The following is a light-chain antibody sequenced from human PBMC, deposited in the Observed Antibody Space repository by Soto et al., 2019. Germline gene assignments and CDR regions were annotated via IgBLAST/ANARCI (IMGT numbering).Light chain of an antibody. CDR3: QQYENSPIT. V-gene: IGKV3-20*01. J-gene: IGKJ5*01. CDR1: QSLSSSF. Sequence: DIVLTQSPGIVSLSPGERATLSSRASQSLSSSFLAWYQQKRGQAPRLLIYGASSRATGIPDRFSGSGSETDFTLSITRLEPEDFAMYYCQQYENSPITFGLGTRLEIK. CDR2: GAS.